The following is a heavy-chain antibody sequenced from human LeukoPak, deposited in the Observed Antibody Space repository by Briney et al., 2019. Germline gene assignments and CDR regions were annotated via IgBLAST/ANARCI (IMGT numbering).Heavy chain of an antibody. V-gene: IGHV3-66*01. Sequence: PGGSLRLSCAASEFSVGSNYMTWVRQARGKGLEWVSLIYSGGSTYYADSVKGRLTISRDNSKNTLYLQMNSLRAEDTAIYYCATYRQVLLPFESWGQGTLVTVSS. J-gene: IGHJ4*02. CDR2: IYSGGST. CDR1: EFSVGSNY. CDR3: ATYRQVLLPFES. D-gene: IGHD2-8*02.